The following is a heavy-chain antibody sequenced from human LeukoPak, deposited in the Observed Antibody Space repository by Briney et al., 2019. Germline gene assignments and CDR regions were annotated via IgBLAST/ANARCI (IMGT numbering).Heavy chain of an antibody. V-gene: IGHV3-23*01. J-gene: IGHJ4*02. CDR2: ISGSGGST. CDR1: GFTFSSYA. CDR3: AKEYVRKEIVVTAIVYDY. D-gene: IGHD2-21*02. Sequence: GGSLRLSCAASGFTFSSYAMSWVRQAPGKGLEWVSAISGSGGSTYYADSVKGRFTVSRDNSKNTLYLQMNSLRAEDTAVYYCAKEYVRKEIVVTAIVYDYWGQGTLVTVSS.